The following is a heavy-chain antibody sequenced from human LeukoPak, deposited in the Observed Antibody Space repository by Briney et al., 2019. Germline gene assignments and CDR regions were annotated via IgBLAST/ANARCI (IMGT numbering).Heavy chain of an antibody. J-gene: IGHJ6*02. V-gene: IGHV1-2*02. D-gene: IGHD2-21*02. CDR2: INPNSGAT. CDR3: ARDRIVVVTASQGYYYGMDV. Sequence: ASVKVSCKASGYTFTGYYMHWVRQAPGQGLEWMGWINPNSGATNYAQKFQGRVTMTRDTSISTAYMELSRLRSDDTAVYYCARDRIVVVTASQGYYYGMDVWGQGTTVTVSS. CDR1: GYTFTGYY.